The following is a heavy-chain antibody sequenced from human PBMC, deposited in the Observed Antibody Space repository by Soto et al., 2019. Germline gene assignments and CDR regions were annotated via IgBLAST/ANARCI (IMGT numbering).Heavy chain of an antibody. CDR1: GGSFSGYY. V-gene: IGHV4-34*09. D-gene: IGHD5-18*01. CDR2: IYYSGST. Sequence: SETLSLTCAVYGGSFSGYYWSWIRQPPGKGLEWIGYIYYSGSTYYNPSLKSRFTISVDTSKNQFSLKLSSVTAADTAVYYCARSGYSYGPNPLLYWGQGTLVTVSS. J-gene: IGHJ4*02. CDR3: ARSGYSYGPNPLLY.